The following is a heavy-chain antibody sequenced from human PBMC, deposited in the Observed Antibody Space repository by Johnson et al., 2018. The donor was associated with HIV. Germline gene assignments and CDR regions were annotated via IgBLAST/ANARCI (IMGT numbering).Heavy chain of an antibody. CDR3: ARDSGASWNDGAFDI. V-gene: IGHV3-30*03. J-gene: IGHJ3*02. D-gene: IGHD1-1*01. CDR1: GFTFSDYY. Sequence: QVQLVESGGGLVKPGGSLRLSCAASGFTFSDYYMSWIRQAPGKGLEWVAVISYDGSNKYYADSVKGRFTISRDNSKNTLYLQMNSLRVEDTAVYHCARDSGASWNDGAFDIGGQGTMVTVSS. CDR2: ISYDGSNK.